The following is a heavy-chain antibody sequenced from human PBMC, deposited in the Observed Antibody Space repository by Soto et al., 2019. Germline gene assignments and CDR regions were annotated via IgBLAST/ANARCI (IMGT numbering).Heavy chain of an antibody. Sequence: SETLSLTCTVSADSMNDHYWSWIRQPPGKGLEWIGYISDSGSTNYNPSLRSRVIISVDTSTKSFSLKMSSVTAADTAVYYCARDAYNSYYFDYWGQGPLVTASS. CDR3: ARDAYNSYYFDY. V-gene: IGHV4-59*11. D-gene: IGHD1-1*01. J-gene: IGHJ4*02. CDR1: ADSMNDHY. CDR2: ISDSGST.